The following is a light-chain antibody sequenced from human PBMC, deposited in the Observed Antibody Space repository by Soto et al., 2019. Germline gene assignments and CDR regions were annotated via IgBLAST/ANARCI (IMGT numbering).Light chain of an antibody. CDR1: QSVSSSY. CDR2: GAF. V-gene: IGKV3D-15*01. CDR3: QQYNDWPPYS. J-gene: IGKJ2*01. Sequence: EIVLTQSPATLSLSPGERATLSCRASQSVSSSYLAWYQQKPGQAPRLLIYGAFIRASGIPARFSGSGSGTEFTLTISSLQSEDFAVYYCQQYNDWPPYSFGQGTKVDIK.